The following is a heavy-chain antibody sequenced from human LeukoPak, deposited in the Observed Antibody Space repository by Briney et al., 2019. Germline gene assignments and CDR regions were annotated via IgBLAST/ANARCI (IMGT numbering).Heavy chain of an antibody. CDR1: GFTFSSYS. Sequence: GGSLRLSCVASGFTFSSYSMNWVRHAPGKGLEWVSSISSSNSYIWYADSVKGRFTISRDNAKSSLYLQMNSLRAEDTAIYYCVRDKAGTTPYYYYSMDVWGKGTTVTVSS. J-gene: IGHJ6*03. V-gene: IGHV3-21*04. CDR3: VRDKAGTTPYYYYSMDV. D-gene: IGHD1-14*01. CDR2: ISSSNSYI.